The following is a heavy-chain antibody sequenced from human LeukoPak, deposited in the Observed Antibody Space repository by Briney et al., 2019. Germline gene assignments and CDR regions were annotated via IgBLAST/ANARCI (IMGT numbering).Heavy chain of an antibody. J-gene: IGHJ4*02. CDR2: SSGSGRTI. Sequence: GGSLRLSCAASGFILSNHAMSWVRQAPGKGLQWIAVSSGSGRTIEYEDSVKGRSTISRDNSKNTLSLQMNSLRVEDTAIYYCTKNVMVKRYIDYWGQGTVVTVSS. CDR1: GFILSNHA. CDR3: TKNVMVKRYIDY. V-gene: IGHV3-23*01. D-gene: IGHD5-18*01.